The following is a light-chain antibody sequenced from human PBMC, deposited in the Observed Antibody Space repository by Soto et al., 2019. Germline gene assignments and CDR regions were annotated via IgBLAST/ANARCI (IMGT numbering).Light chain of an antibody. CDR1: QSISSW. Sequence: DIQMTQSPSTMSASVGDRVTITCRASQSISSWLAWCQQKPGKAPKLLIYDASSLESGVPSRFSGSGSGTEFTLTISSLQPYDFATYSCQQYNIYLWTFGQGTKV. V-gene: IGKV1-5*01. J-gene: IGKJ1*01. CDR3: QQYNIYLWT. CDR2: DAS.